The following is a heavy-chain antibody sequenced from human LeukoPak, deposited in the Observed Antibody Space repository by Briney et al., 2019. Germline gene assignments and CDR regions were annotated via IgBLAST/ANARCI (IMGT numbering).Heavy chain of an antibody. CDR3: ARAPEFSNGWLLDC. D-gene: IGHD6-19*01. V-gene: IGHV4-4*07. CDR1: GGSISTYY. J-gene: IGHJ4*02. CDR2: IHTSGST. Sequence: SETLSLTCSVSGGSISTYYGSWIRQSAGKGLEWIGRIHTSGSTNYNPSLKSRVTMSVDTSKNQFSLKVSSVSAADTGVYYCARAPEFSNGWLLDCWGQGSLVTVSS.